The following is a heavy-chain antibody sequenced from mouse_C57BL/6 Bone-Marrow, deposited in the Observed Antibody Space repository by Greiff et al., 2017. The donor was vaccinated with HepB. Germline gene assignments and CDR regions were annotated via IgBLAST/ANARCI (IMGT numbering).Heavy chain of an antibody. J-gene: IGHJ3*01. V-gene: IGHV1-54*01. CDR2: INPGSGGT. D-gene: IGHD1-1*01. CDR1: GYAFTNYL. Sequence: VQLQQSGAELVRPGTSVKVSCKASGYAFTNYLIEWVKQRPGQGLEWIGVINPGSGGTNYNEKFKGKATLTADKSSSTAYMQLSSLTSEDSAVYFCARNDGSSFWFAYWGQGTLVTVSA. CDR3: ARNDGSSFWFAY.